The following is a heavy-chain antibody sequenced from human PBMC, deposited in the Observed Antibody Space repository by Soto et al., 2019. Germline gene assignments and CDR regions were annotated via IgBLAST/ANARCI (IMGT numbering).Heavy chain of an antibody. Sequence: SQTLSLTCTASGDSIKTFSYFWSWIRQHPQKGLDGIGYVHSSGNTYYHPSFKNRVTISIDTSENKFSLNLGSVTAADTAVYYCARRGTYYFDYWGQG. CDR2: VHSSGNT. D-gene: IGHD2-15*01. CDR1: GDSIKTFSYF. V-gene: IGHV4-31*03. CDR3: ARRGTYYFDY. J-gene: IGHJ4*02.